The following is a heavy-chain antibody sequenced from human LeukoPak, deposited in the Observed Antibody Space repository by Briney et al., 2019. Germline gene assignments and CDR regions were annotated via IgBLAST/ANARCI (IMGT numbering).Heavy chain of an antibody. CDR1: GGSFSGYY. D-gene: IGHD6-19*01. Sequence: PSETLSLTCAVYGGSFSGYYWSWIRQPPGKGLEWIGEINHSGSTNYNPSLKSRVTISVDTSKNQFSLKLSSVTAADTAVYYCARLRYSSGLYYWGQGTLVTVSS. V-gene: IGHV4-34*01. J-gene: IGHJ4*02. CDR3: ARLRYSSGLYY. CDR2: INHSGST.